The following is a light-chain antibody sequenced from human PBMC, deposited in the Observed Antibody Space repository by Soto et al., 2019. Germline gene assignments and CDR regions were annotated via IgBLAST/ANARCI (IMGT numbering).Light chain of an antibody. CDR2: GAS. CDR1: QSVSSN. CDR3: KQYTNWPWT. V-gene: IGKV3-15*01. J-gene: IGKJ1*01. Sequence: EIVMTQSPATLSVSPGERATLSCRASQSVSSNLAWYQQIPGQGPRLLIYGASTRATGIPARFSGSGSGTEFTLPISSLQSEDFAVYYCKQYTNWPWTFGQGTKVEIK.